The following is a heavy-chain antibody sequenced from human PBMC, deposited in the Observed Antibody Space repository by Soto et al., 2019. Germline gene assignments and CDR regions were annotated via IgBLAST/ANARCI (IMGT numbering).Heavy chain of an antibody. D-gene: IGHD1-26*01. CDR2: IDPGDSDT. V-gene: IGHV5-51*01. Sequence: GESLKISCKSSGYSFTKYWMGWVRQMPGKGLEWMGIIDPGDSDTRYSPSFQGQVTISADKSISTAYLQWSSLKASDTAMYYCARQNQHSGSYYFDYWGQGTPVTVSS. CDR1: GYSFTKYW. J-gene: IGHJ4*02. CDR3: ARQNQHSGSYYFDY.